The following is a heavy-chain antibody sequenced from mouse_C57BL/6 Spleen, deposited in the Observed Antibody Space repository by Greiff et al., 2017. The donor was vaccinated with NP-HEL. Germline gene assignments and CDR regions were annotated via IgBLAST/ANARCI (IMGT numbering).Heavy chain of an antibody. V-gene: IGHV1-15*01. D-gene: IGHD1-1*02. CDR2: IDPETGGT. CDR3: TREGNYGPYWYFDV. Sequence: VQLQQSGAELVRPGASVTLSCKASGYTFTDYEMHWVKQTPVHGLEWIGAIDPETGGTAYNQKFKGKAILTADKSSSTAYMELRSLTSEDSAVYYCTREGNYGPYWYFDVWGTGTTVTVSS. CDR1: GYTFTDYE. J-gene: IGHJ1*03.